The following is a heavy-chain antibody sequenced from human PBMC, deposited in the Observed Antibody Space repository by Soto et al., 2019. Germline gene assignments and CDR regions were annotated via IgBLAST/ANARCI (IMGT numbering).Heavy chain of an antibody. J-gene: IGHJ5*02. Sequence: SETLSLTCTVSGGSISGGDYSWSWVRQSPGKGLEWIGHIYNSGITYYNPSLKSRVVISIDTSRNQFSLRLNSLTAADRAVYFCARDVTVFGLVSRFWFDPWGQGTVVTVSS. D-gene: IGHD3-3*01. CDR1: GGSISGGDYS. V-gene: IGHV4-30-4*01. CDR3: ARDVTVFGLVSRFWFDP. CDR2: IYNSGIT.